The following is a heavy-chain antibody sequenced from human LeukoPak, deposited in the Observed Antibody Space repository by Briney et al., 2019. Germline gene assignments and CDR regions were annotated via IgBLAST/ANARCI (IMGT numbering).Heavy chain of an antibody. CDR2: ISSSSSYI. CDR1: GFTFSSYS. D-gene: IGHD1-26*01. Sequence: GGSLRLSCAASGFTFSSYSMNWVRQAPGKGLEWVSSISSSSSYIYYADSVKGRFTISRDNAKNSLYLQMNSLRAEDTAVCYCAREKPIVGATTRRFDPWGQGTLVTVSS. J-gene: IGHJ5*02. CDR3: AREKPIVGATTRRFDP. V-gene: IGHV3-21*01.